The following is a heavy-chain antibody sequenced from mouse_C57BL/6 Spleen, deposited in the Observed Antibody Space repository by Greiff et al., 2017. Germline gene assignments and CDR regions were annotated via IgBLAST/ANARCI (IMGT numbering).Heavy chain of an antibody. CDR3: ARNYYGSSYYFDY. CDR2: IWSGGST. CDR1: GFSLTSYG. D-gene: IGHD1-1*01. Sequence: VKLMESGPGLVQPSQRLSITCTVSGFSLTSYGVHWVRQSPGKGLEWLGVIWSGGSTDYNAAFISRLSISKDNSKSQVFFKMNSLQADDTAIYYCARNYYGSSYYFDYWGQGTTLTVSS. J-gene: IGHJ2*01. V-gene: IGHV2-2*01.